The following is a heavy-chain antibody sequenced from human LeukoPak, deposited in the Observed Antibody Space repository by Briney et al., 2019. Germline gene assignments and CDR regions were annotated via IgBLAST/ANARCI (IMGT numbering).Heavy chain of an antibody. D-gene: IGHD1-26*01. Sequence: LSESLSLTRTVSGDSIRGYYWSWVPDPPGQGLECIIYIHSNGYTNYNPSLKSRVTISVDTTKNRVSLKVTSVTAADTAMYYCTKRECPMSGSYDYFVPWGQGTLVTVS. J-gene: IGHJ5*02. V-gene: IGHV4-4*09. CDR3: TKRECPMSGSYDYFVP. CDR1: GDSIRGYY. CDR2: IHSNGYT.